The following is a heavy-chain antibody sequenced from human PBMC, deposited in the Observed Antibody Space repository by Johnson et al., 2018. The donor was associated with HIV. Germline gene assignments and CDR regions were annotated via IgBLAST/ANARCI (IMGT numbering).Heavy chain of an antibody. J-gene: IGHJ3*01. D-gene: IGHD2-2*01. V-gene: IGHV3-30*19. CDR2: ISYDGSNK. Sequence: QVQLVESGGGVVQPGGSLRLSCAASEFTFSTYGMHLVRQAPGKGLEWVAVISYDGSNKYYADSVKGRFTISRDNSKNTLYLQMNSLRAEDTAVYYCAASWYVVSRPNAFDVWGQGTVVTVSS. CDR3: AASWYVVSRPNAFDV. CDR1: EFTFSTYG.